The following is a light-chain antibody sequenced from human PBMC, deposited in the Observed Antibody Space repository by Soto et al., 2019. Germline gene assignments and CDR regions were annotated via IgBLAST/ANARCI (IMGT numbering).Light chain of an antibody. V-gene: IGKV3-15*01. Sequence: EIVMTQSPATLSVSPGERATLSCRASQSVSSNLAWYHQKPGQAPRLLICGASTRATGIPARFSGTGSGTEFTLTISSLQSEDFAVYYCQQYNNWPYTFGQGTKLEIK. CDR2: GAS. CDR1: QSVSSN. CDR3: QQYNNWPYT. J-gene: IGKJ2*01.